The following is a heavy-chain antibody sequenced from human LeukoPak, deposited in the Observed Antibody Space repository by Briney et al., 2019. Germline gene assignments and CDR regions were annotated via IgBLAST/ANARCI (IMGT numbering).Heavy chain of an antibody. Sequence: ASVKVSCKASGYTFTGYYMHWVRQAPGQGLEWMGWINPNSGGTNYAQKFQGRVTMTRDTSISTAYTELSRLRSDDTAVYYCARDSRLLGGNYYYYYMDVWGKGTTVTVSS. CDR3: ARDSRLLGGNYYYYYMDV. D-gene: IGHD2-21*01. V-gene: IGHV1-2*02. CDR1: GYTFTGYY. J-gene: IGHJ6*03. CDR2: INPNSGGT.